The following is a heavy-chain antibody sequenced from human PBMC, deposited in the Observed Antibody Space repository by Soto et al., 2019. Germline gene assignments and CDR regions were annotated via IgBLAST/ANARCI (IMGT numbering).Heavy chain of an antibody. J-gene: IGHJ4*02. D-gene: IGHD5-18*01. CDR3: VRSKGGYSYGTPFDY. V-gene: IGHV3-9*01. CDR2: ISWNSGNI. Sequence: EVQLEESGGALVQPGRSLRLSCAASGFTFDDYAMYWVRQVLGKGLEWVSSISWNSGNIGYADSVKGRFTTSRDNAENSLYHQMNSLRPEDTALYYCVRSKGGYSYGTPFDYWGQGTLVTVSS. CDR1: GFTFDDYA.